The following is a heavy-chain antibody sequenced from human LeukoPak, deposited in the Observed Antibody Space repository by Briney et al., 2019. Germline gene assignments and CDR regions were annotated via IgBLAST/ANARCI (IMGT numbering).Heavy chain of an antibody. D-gene: IGHD6-19*01. CDR1: GFTFSSFA. CDR2: IYSDGSRT. Sequence: GGSLRLSCAASGFTFSSFAMHWVRQAPGKGLEYLSAIYSDGSRTYYADSVKGRFTISRDNSKDTLYFEMSSLRVEDTAVYYCVKSPGSGWPVWGQGTLLTVSS. J-gene: IGHJ4*02. V-gene: IGHV3-64D*06. CDR3: VKSPGSGWPV.